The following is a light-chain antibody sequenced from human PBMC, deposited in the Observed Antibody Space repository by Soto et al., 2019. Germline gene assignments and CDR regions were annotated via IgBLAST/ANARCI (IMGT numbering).Light chain of an antibody. CDR3: SSYTSSSTRV. Sequence: QSVLTQPASLSGSPGQSITISCTGNSNDVGAYDYVSWYQQHPDKAPKLLIYEVSNRPSGVSNRFSGSKSVNTATLTISGLQAEDEADYYCSSYTSSSTRVFGTGTKVTVL. CDR2: EVS. CDR1: SNDVGAYDY. V-gene: IGLV2-14*03. J-gene: IGLJ1*01.